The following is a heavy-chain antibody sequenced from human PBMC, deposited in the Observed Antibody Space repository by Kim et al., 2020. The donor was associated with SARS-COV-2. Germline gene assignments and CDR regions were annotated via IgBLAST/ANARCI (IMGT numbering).Heavy chain of an antibody. D-gene: IGHD3-22*01. CDR2: INPNSGGT. J-gene: IGHJ4*02. CDR3: ARVIVSGYYDQNTIDY. Sequence: ASVKVSCKASGYTFTGYYMHWVRQAPGQGLEWMGRINPNSGGTNYVQKFQGRVTMTRDTSISTAYMELSRLRSDDTAVYYCARVIVSGYYDQNTIDYWGQGTLVTVSS. V-gene: IGHV1-2*06. CDR1: GYTFTGYY.